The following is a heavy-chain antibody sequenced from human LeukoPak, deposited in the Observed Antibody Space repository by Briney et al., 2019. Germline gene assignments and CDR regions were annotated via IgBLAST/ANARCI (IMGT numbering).Heavy chain of an antibody. CDR2: INAYNGNT. D-gene: IGHD3-10*01. V-gene: IGHV1-18*01. J-gene: IGHJ5*02. Sequence: GASVTVSCKASGYTFTSYGISWVRQAPGQGLEWMGWINAYNGNTNYAQKLQGRVTMTTDTSTSTAYMELRSLRSDDTAVYYCARGCDTMVRGVICWFDPWGQGTLVTVSS. CDR1: GYTFTSYG. CDR3: ARGCDTMVRGVICWFDP.